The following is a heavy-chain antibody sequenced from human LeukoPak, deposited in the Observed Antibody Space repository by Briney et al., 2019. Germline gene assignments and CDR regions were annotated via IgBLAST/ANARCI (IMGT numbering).Heavy chain of an antibody. D-gene: IGHD3-9*01. Sequence: PGRSLRLSGAAPGFTFSSDAMHWVRQAPGKGREWVAGISYDGSNKYYADSVTGRFTISRDNSKNTLYLQMNSLRAEDTAVYFFFFKQKTAYEILTGYPDYWGQGTLVTVSS. CDR1: GFTFSSDA. J-gene: IGHJ4*02. CDR2: ISYDGSNK. V-gene: IGHV3-30*04. CDR3: FFKQKTAYEILTGYPDY.